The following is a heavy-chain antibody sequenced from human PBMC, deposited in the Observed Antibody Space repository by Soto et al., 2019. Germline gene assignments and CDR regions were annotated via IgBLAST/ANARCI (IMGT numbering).Heavy chain of an antibody. J-gene: IGHJ5*02. D-gene: IGHD2-2*01. CDR3: ARDEGTGVPAASYWFDP. CDR1: GFTFSSYA. CDR2: ISYDGSNK. V-gene: IGHV3-30-3*01. Sequence: PGGSLRLSCAASGFTFSSYAMHWVRQAPGKGLEWVAVISYDGSNKYYADSVKGRFTISRDNSKNTLYLQMNSLRAEDTAVYYCARDEGTGVPAASYWFDPWGQGTLVTVSS.